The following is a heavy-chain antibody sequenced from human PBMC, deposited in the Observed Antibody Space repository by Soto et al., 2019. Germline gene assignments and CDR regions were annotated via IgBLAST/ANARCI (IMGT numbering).Heavy chain of an antibody. CDR1: GFTFSSYG. J-gene: IGHJ4*02. V-gene: IGHV3-33*01. CDR3: ARDSTHAYGDYVPAY. CDR2: IWYDGRNK. D-gene: IGHD4-17*01. Sequence: QVQLVESGGGVVQPGRSLRLSCAASGFTFSSYGMHWVRQAPGKGLEWVAVIWYDGRNKYYADSVKGRFTISRDNSKNTLYLQINSLRAEDTDVYYCARDSTHAYGDYVPAYLGQGTLVTVSS.